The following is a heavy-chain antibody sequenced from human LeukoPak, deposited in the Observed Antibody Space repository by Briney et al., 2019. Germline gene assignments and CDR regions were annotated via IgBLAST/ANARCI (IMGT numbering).Heavy chain of an antibody. D-gene: IGHD5-18*01. Sequence: GGSLRLSCAASGFTVSSNYMGWVRQAPGKGLEWVSVIYSGGSTYYADSVKGRFTISRDNSKNTLYLQMNSLRAEDTAVYYCAKDASGYSYGYYFDYWGQGTLVTVSS. CDR3: AKDASGYSYGYYFDY. J-gene: IGHJ4*02. CDR1: GFTVSSNY. V-gene: IGHV3-53*01. CDR2: IYSGGST.